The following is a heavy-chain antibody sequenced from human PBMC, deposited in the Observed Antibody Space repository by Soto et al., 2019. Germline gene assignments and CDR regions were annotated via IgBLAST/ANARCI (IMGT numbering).Heavy chain of an antibody. CDR1: GGSISTYF. D-gene: IGHD3-10*01. V-gene: IGHV4-59*01. Sequence: SETLSLTCTVSGGSISTYFWNWIRQPPGTGLEWIGYIYYSGSTIYNPSLKSRVTISVDTSKNQFSLKLSSVSAADTAEYYCARSYYGSGSPYPFDYWGQGTLVTVSS. CDR3: ARSYYGSGSPYPFDY. J-gene: IGHJ4*02. CDR2: IYYSGST.